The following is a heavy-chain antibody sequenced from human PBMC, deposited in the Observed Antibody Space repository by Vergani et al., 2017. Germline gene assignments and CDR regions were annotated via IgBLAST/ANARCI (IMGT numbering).Heavy chain of an antibody. D-gene: IGHD3-10*01. CDR1: GYTFTGYY. CDR3: ARVPGYITVVRGVIPQAFDI. Sequence: QGQLVQSGAEVKKPGGSVKVSCKASGYTFTGYYMHWVRQAPGQGLGWMGWINPNSGGTNYAQKFQGRVTMTRETSISTAYMGMSRLRSDDTGVYYCARVPGYITVVRGVIPQAFDIWGQGTMVTVSS. J-gene: IGHJ3*02. CDR2: INPNSGGT. V-gene: IGHV1-2*02.